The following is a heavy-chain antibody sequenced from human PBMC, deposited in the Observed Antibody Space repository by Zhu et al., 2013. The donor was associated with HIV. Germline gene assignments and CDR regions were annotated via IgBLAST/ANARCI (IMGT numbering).Heavy chain of an antibody. V-gene: IGHV4-61*01. Sequence: QVQLQESGPGLVKPSETLSLICTVSGASVSSGNYYWSWIRQPPGKGLEWIGYIYYSGSPNYNPSLKSRVTISVDTPKNQISLKLSSVTAADTALYYCARDRAGYSLLNDAFDIWGRGTMVTVSS. CDR3: ARDRAGYSLLNDAFDI. D-gene: IGHD5-18*01. CDR1: GASVSSGNYY. CDR2: IYYSGSP. J-gene: IGHJ3*02.